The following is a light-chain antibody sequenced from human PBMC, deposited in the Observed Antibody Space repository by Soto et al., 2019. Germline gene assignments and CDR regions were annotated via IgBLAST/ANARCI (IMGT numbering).Light chain of an antibody. V-gene: IGKV3-20*01. Sequence: EIVLTQSTGTLSLSPGERATLSCSASQSVSTSQLAWHQQKPGQAPGLLIYCASTRATGILDSFSGSGSGSYFTLTISRLEPEDFQVYYCQKYLSSPSTFGQGTLLVIK. CDR3: QKYLSSPST. CDR2: CAS. CDR1: QSVSTSQ. J-gene: IGKJ5*01.